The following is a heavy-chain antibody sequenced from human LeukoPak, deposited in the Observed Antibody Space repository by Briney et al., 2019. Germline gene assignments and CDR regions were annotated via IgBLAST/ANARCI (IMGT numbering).Heavy chain of an antibody. Sequence: GASVKVSCKASGYTFTSYYMHWVRQAPGQGLEWMGIINPSGGSTSYAQKFQGRVTMTRDMSTSTAYMELSSLRSEDTAVYYCAREGVQQQLVTGFDYWGQGTLVTVSS. D-gene: IGHD6-13*01. CDR2: INPSGGST. CDR1: GYTFTSYY. V-gene: IGHV1-46*01. J-gene: IGHJ4*02. CDR3: AREGVQQQLVTGFDY.